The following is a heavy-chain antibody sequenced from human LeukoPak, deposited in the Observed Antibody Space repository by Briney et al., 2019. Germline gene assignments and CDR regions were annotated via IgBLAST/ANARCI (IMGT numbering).Heavy chain of an antibody. V-gene: IGHV1-2*02. Sequence: ASVKVSCKASGYTFTGYYMHWVRQAPGQGPEWMGWINPNSGGTNYAQKFQGRVTITRDTSISTAYMTLSRLRSDDTAVYYCAREAGYTSGWYHLWGQGTLVTVSS. D-gene: IGHD6-19*01. CDR3: AREAGYTSGWYHL. CDR1: GYTFTGYY. CDR2: INPNSGGT. J-gene: IGHJ4*02.